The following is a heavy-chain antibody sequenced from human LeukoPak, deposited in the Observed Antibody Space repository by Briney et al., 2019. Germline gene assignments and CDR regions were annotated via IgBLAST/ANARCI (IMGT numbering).Heavy chain of an antibody. CDR1: GFTFSAYY. D-gene: IGHD6-19*01. CDR2: ISSSGSTI. J-gene: IGHJ4*02. Sequence: GGSLRLSCAASGFTFSAYYMSWIRQAPGQGLEWVSYISSSGSTIYYADSVKGRFTISRDNAKNSLYLQMNSLRAEDTAVYYCARDSSGWCFDYWGQGTLVTVSS. V-gene: IGHV3-11*04. CDR3: ARDSSGWCFDY.